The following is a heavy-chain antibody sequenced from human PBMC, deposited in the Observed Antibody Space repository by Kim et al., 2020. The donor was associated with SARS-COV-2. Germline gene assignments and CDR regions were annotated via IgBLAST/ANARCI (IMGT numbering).Heavy chain of an antibody. CDR1: GFTFSTYW. Sequence: GGSLRLSCAASGFTFSTYWMHWVRQAPGKGLVWVSHINSDGSTTNYADSVKGRFTISRDNAKNTLYLQMNSLRAEDTAVYYCAIIAAALGVGYWGQGTL. D-gene: IGHD6-13*01. J-gene: IGHJ4*02. CDR2: INSDGSTT. CDR3: AIIAAALGVGY. V-gene: IGHV3-74*01.